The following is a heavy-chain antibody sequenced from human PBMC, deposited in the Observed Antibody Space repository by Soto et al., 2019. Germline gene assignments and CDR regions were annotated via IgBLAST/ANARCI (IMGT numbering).Heavy chain of an antibody. CDR3: ARGSYYSFWSGSKPNPMDV. CDR2: ISYDGSNK. V-gene: IGHV3-30-3*01. CDR1: GFTFNSYA. Sequence: GWSLRLSCAASGFTFNSYALHWVRQAPGKGLEWLTIISYDGSNKYYADSVKGRFTVSRDSSQNTLYLQMNSLRAEDTAVYYCARGSYYSFWSGSKPNPMDVWGQGTTVTVSS. J-gene: IGHJ6*02. D-gene: IGHD3-3*01.